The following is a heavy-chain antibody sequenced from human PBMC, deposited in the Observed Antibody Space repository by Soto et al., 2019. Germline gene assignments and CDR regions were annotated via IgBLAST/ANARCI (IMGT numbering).Heavy chain of an antibody. J-gene: IGHJ6*03. CDR3: ARDKEGGELCTNCVCYPYYYYYMDV. CDR2: ISCSSSYI. Sequence: EVQLVESGGGLVKPGGSLRLSCAASGFTFSNYSMNWVRQAPGKGLEWVSSISCSSSYIYYADSVKGRFTISRDNAKNSLYLQMNSMRVEDTAVYYCARDKEGGELCTNCVCYPYYYYYMDVWGKGTTVTVSS. CDR1: GFTFSNYS. V-gene: IGHV3-21*01. D-gene: IGHD2-8*01.